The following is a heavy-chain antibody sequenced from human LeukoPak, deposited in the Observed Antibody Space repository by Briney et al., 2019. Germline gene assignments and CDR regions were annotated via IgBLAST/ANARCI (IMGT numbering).Heavy chain of an antibody. CDR2: INGNGRTT. Sequence: PGGSLRLSCVASGFTFSSYWMYWVRQVPGKGLVWVSRINGNGRTTDYADSVKGRFTISRDNAKNTLYLQMNSLRAEDTATYYCVTYNWEYEADYWGQGTLVTVSS. CDR3: VTYNWEYEADY. V-gene: IGHV3-74*01. D-gene: IGHD1-20*01. J-gene: IGHJ4*02. CDR1: GFTFSSYW.